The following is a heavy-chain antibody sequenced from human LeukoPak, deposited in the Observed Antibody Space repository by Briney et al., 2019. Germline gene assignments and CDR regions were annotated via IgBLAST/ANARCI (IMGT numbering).Heavy chain of an antibody. CDR2: IVVSGDT. Sequence: GGSLRLSCIASGFTFSTYTMSWVRQAPGEGLKWVSGIVVSGDTFYADSVKGRFTISRDNSKNTLYLQMNSLRAEDTAVYYCARAWGCSGGSCYSVHAFDIWGQGTMVTVSS. D-gene: IGHD2-15*01. V-gene: IGHV3-23*01. J-gene: IGHJ3*02. CDR3: ARAWGCSGGSCYSVHAFDI. CDR1: GFTFSTYT.